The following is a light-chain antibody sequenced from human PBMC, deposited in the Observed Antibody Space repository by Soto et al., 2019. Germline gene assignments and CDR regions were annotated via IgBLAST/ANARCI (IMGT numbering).Light chain of an antibody. CDR3: QXYNSYSEA. V-gene: IGKV1-5*03. CDR2: KAS. CDR1: QTISSW. J-gene: IGKJ1*01. Sequence: DIQMTQSPSTLSGSVGDRVTITCRASQTISSWLAWYQQKPGKAPKLLIYKASTLKSGVPSRFSGSGSGTEFTLTISSLQPDDFXTYYCQXYNSYSEALGQGTKVDIK.